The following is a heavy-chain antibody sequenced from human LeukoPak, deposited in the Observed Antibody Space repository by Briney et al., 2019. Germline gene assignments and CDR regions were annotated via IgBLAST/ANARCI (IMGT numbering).Heavy chain of an antibody. CDR2: INPNSGGT. V-gene: IGHV1-2*02. CDR1: GYTFSGYY. Sequence: GASVKVSCKASGYTFSGYYIHWVRQAPGQGLEWMGWINPNSGGTNYAQKFQGRVTMTRDTSISTAYMELSRLRSDDTAVYYCAGGSNRMSSRSGSPSIPTGFDPWGQGTLVTVSS. J-gene: IGHJ5*02. D-gene: IGHD3-10*01. CDR3: AGGSNRMSSRSGSPSIPTGFDP.